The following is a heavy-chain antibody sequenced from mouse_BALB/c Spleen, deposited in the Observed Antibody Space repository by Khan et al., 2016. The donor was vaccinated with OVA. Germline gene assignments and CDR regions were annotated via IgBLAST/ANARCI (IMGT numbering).Heavy chain of an antibody. D-gene: IGHD2-4*01. CDR2: ISYSGNT. V-gene: IGHV3-2*02. CDR3: ARKDYDDYDPFPY. CDR1: GYSITSEYT. J-gene: IGHJ3*01. Sequence: EVQLQESGPGLVKPSQSLSLTCTVTGYSITSEYTWNWIRQFPGNKLEWMGFISYSGNTRYNPSLKSRISITRDTSKNQFFLQLNSVTSEDTATYYYARKDYDDYDPFPYWGQGTLVTVSA.